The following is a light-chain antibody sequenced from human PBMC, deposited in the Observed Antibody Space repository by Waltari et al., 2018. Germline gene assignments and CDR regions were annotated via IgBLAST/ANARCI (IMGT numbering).Light chain of an antibody. CDR3: SSYAGSTTVV. CDR1: SSAFGGFNY. V-gene: IGLV2-14*01. J-gene: IGLJ2*01. Sequence: QSALTQPASVSGSPGQSVTISCTGPSSAFGGFNYVSWYQQRPGKAPKLMIYDVTQRPSGVSYRFSGSKSGDTASLTISGLQAEDEADYYCSSYAGSTTVVFGGGTKLTVL. CDR2: DVT.